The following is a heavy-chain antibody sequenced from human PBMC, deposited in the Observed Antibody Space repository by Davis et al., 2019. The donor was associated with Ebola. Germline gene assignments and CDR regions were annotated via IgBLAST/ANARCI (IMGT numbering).Heavy chain of an antibody. J-gene: IGHJ4*02. CDR2: IKQDGSEK. CDR3: ARDNMVQGIH. D-gene: IGHD3-10*01. V-gene: IGHV3-7*01. Sequence: GESLKISCAASGFTFSSYAMSWVRQAPGKGLEWVANIKQDGSEKYYVDSVKGRFTISRDNAKKSLYLQMNSLRAEDTAVYYCARDNMVQGIHWGQGTLVTVSS. CDR1: GFTFSSYA.